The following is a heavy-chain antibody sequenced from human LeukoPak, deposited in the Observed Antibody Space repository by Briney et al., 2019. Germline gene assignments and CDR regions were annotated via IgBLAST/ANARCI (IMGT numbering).Heavy chain of an antibody. Sequence: GGSLRLSCAASGFTFDDYAMRWVRQAPGKGLEWVLVIYSGGSTYYADSVKGRFTISRDNSKNTLHLQVNSLRAEDTAVYYCATDSGYDAFDIWGQGTMVTVSS. V-gene: IGHV3-66*01. J-gene: IGHJ3*02. D-gene: IGHD3-22*01. CDR3: ATDSGYDAFDI. CDR2: IYSGGST. CDR1: GFTFDDYA.